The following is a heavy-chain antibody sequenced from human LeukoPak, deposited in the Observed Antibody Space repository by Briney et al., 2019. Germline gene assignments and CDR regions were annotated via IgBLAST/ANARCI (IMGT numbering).Heavy chain of an antibody. CDR1: GGSISSRSYY. CDR3: ARRGGDSSGYYPEGFDY. D-gene: IGHD3-22*01. CDR2: IYYSGST. J-gene: IGHJ4*02. V-gene: IGHV4-39*01. Sequence: SETLSLTCTVSGGSISSRSYYWGWIRQPPGKGLEWIGSIYYSGSTYYNPSLKSRVTISVDTSKNQFSLKLSSVTAADTAVYCCARRGGDSSGYYPEGFDYWGQGTLVTVSS.